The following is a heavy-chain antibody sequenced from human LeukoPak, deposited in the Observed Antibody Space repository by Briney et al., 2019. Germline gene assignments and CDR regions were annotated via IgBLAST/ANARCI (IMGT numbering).Heavy chain of an antibody. D-gene: IGHD2-2*01. V-gene: IGHV1-2*06. CDR1: GYTFTGYY. CDR3: ARAGIVVVHYEDWEWFDP. Sequence: GASVKVSCKASGYTFTGYYMHWVRQAPGQGLEWMGRINPNSGGTNYAQKFQGRVTMTRDTSISTAYMELSRLGSDDTAVYYCARAGIVVVHYEDWEWFDPWGQGTLVTVSS. CDR2: INPNSGGT. J-gene: IGHJ5*02.